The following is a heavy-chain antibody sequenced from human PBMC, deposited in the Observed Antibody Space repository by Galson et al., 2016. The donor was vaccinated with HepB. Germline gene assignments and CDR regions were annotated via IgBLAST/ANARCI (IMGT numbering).Heavy chain of an antibody. CDR3: ASDLRDKGSSRYYYGMDV. D-gene: IGHD3-16*02. CDR2: VYSGCST. J-gene: IGHJ6*02. V-gene: IGHV3-53*01. Sequence: SLRLSCAASGFTVSGSYMSWVRQAPGKGLEWVSVVYSGCSTYYADYVTGRFTFSRANSNNTLYLQMNSLRAEDPAVYYCASDLRDKGSSRYYYGMDVWGQGTTVTVSS. CDR1: GFTVSGSY.